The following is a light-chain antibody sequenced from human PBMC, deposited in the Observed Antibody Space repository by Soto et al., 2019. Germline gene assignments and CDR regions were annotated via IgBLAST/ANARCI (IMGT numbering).Light chain of an antibody. CDR1: SSDVGAYNY. J-gene: IGLJ3*02. V-gene: IGLV2-14*01. CDR3: SSYTTSSSLE. CDR2: EVS. Sequence: QSALTQPASVSGSPGQSITISCTGTSSDVGAYNYVSWYQQYPGKAPKLIIFEVSNRPSGASNRFSGSKSGHTASLTISGLQGEDEADYYCSSYTTSSSLEFGGGTKLTVL.